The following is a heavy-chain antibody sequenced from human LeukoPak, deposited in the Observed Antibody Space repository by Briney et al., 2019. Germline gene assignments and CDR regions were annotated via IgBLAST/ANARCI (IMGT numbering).Heavy chain of an antibody. CDR3: AIDPSWGTHS. V-gene: IGHV3-21*04. Sequence: GGSLRLSCAASGFTFSSYSMNWVRQAPGKGLEWVSSISSSSSYIYYADSVKGRFTISRDNAKNSLYLQMNSLRVEDTAVYYCAIDPSWGTHSWGQGVLVTVSS. D-gene: IGHD7-27*01. J-gene: IGHJ4*02. CDR1: GFTFSSYS. CDR2: ISSSSSYI.